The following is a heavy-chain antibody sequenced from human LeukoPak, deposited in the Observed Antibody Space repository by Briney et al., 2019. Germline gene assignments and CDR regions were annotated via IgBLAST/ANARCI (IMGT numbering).Heavy chain of an antibody. CDR1: GSAFSTYS. J-gene: IGHJ4*02. Sequence: GGSLRLSCEASGSAFSTYSVNWVRQSLGKGLEWLSYIGRTGSPIYYADSVKGRFTISRDNAKNSLYLQMNSLRVEDTAVYYCARYNDAALAGTLDYWGQGTLVTVSS. D-gene: IGHD6-19*01. CDR2: IGRTGSPI. V-gene: IGHV3-48*04. CDR3: ARYNDAALAGTLDY.